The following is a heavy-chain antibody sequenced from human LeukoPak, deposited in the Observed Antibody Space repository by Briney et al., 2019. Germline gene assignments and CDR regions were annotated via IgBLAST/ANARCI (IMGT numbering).Heavy chain of an antibody. CDR3: AGGGGSYHFDS. Sequence: PGGCLRLSCAASGFTFSDYYMSWIRQAPEEGLEWVSYISSGGSVMYYADSVKGRFTISRDNAKNSLYLQVNSLRAEDTAVYYCAGGGGSYHFDSWGQGTLVTVSS. D-gene: IGHD1-26*01. CDR1: GFTFSDYY. V-gene: IGHV3-11*04. CDR2: ISSGGSVM. J-gene: IGHJ4*02.